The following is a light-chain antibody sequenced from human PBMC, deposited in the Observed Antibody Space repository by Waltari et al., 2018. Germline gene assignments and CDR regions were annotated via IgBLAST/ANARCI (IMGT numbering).Light chain of an antibody. CDR1: QTISTY. Sequence: DIRMTQSPSSLSASVGDTVTISCRASQTISTYLNWYQQKPGEAPELLIYFASTLQGGVPSRFSGSGSGTDFTLTISSLQPEDFATYYCQQSYTTLTFGGGTRVDLK. J-gene: IGKJ4*01. CDR2: FAS. CDR3: QQSYTTLT. V-gene: IGKV1-39*01.